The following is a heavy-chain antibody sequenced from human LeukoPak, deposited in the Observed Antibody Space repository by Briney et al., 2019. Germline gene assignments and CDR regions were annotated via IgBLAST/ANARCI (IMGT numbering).Heavy chain of an antibody. Sequence: GGSLRLSCAASGFMFRSYWMTWVRQAPGKGLGWVANIKQGESEINYLDSVRGRFTISRDDTRNSLYLQMNSLRVEDTAVYYCARDKSIPNLDAFDIWGQGTTVSVSS. CDR1: GFMFRSYW. D-gene: IGHD1-14*01. CDR3: ARDKSIPNLDAFDI. J-gene: IGHJ3*02. V-gene: IGHV3-7*05. CDR2: IKQGESEI.